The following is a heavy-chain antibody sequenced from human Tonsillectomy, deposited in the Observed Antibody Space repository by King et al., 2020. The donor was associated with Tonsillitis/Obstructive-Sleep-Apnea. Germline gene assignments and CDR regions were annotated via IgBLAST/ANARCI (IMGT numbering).Heavy chain of an antibody. CDR1: GGSISNYY. J-gene: IGHJ5*02. Sequence: QLQESGPGLVKPSETLSLTCTVSGGSISNYYWSWIRQPPGKGLEWIGYNYYSGSTNYNPSLKSRVTISVDTSKNQFSLKLSSVTAADTAVYYCARQPTYYDFWSGYNWFDPWGQGTLVTVSS. D-gene: IGHD3-3*01. CDR3: ARQPTYYDFWSGYNWFDP. V-gene: IGHV4-59*08. CDR2: NYYSGST.